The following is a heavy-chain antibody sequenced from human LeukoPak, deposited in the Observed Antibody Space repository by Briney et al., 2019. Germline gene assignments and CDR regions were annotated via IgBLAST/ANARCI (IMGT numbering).Heavy chain of an antibody. CDR2: IYTSGST. CDR1: GGSISSYY. J-gene: IGHJ4*02. Sequence: SETLSLTCTISGGSISSYYWSWIRQPAGKGLEWIGRIYTSGSTNYNPSLMSRVTMSVDTSKNQFSLKLSSVTAADTAVYYCARAIPSSSGWCPFDYWGQGTLVTVSS. CDR3: ARAIPSSSGWCPFDY. V-gene: IGHV4-4*07. D-gene: IGHD6-19*01.